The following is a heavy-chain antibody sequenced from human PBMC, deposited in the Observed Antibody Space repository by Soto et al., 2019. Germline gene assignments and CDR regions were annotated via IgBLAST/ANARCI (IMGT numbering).Heavy chain of an antibody. D-gene: IGHD4-17*01. Sequence: EVQLVESGGGLIQPGGSLRLSCAASGLMVSNNYMSWVRQPPGKGLQWVSLIYSGGTTDYADSVKGRFTISRDTSKNTLYLQMNSLRVEDTAVYYCARNVPVTPLGYWGQGTLVTVSS. CDR1: GLMVSNNY. CDR2: IYSGGTT. CDR3: ARNVPVTPLGY. J-gene: IGHJ4*02. V-gene: IGHV3-53*01.